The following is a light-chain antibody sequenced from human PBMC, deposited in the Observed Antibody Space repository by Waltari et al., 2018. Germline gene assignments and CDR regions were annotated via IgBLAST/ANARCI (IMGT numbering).Light chain of an antibody. J-gene: IGLJ1*01. Sequence: QSALTQPASVSGSPGQSITISCTGTSSDVGGYNYVSWYQQHPGKAPKLMIYDVSNRPSGVSNPFSASKSGNTASLTISGLQAEDEADYYCSSYTSSSTLVFGTGTKVTVL. CDR1: SSDVGGYNY. CDR3: SSYTSSSTLV. CDR2: DVS. V-gene: IGLV2-14*03.